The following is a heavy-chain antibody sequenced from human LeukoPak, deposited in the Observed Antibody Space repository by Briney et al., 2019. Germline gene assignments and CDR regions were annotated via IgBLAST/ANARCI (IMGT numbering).Heavy chain of an antibody. D-gene: IGHD2-8*02. Sequence: PGGSLRLSCAASGFTFSDYYMTWIRQAPGQGPEWISYISSSGGTIFYADSVKGRFTISRDNAKNSVYLQMNSLRAEDTAVYYCATGPSDYFFNYWGQGTLVAVSS. CDR3: ATGPSDYFFNY. CDR2: ISSSGGTI. CDR1: GFTFSDYY. V-gene: IGHV3-11*04. J-gene: IGHJ4*02.